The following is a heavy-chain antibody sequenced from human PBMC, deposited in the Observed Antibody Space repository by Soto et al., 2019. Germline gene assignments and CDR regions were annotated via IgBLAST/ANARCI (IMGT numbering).Heavy chain of an antibody. CDR1: GFTFSSYG. Sequence: GGSLRLSCAASGFTFSSYGMHWVRQAPGKGLEWVAVISYDGSNKYYADSVKGRFTISRDNSKNTLYLQMNSLRAEDTAVYYCDKDTTKYYHDSSGLRPLDYWGQGTLVTVSS. J-gene: IGHJ4*02. CDR2: ISYDGSNK. CDR3: DKDTTKYYHDSSGLRPLDY. V-gene: IGHV3-30*18. D-gene: IGHD3-22*01.